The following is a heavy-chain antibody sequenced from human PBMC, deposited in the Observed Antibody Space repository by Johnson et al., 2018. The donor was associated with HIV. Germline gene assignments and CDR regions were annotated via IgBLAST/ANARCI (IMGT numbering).Heavy chain of an antibody. Sequence: VESGGGLVQPGRSLRLSCAASGFTFDDYAMHWVRQAPGKGLEWVSGISWNSGSIGYVDSVRGRFTISRDNAKNSLYLQMNSLRADDTAVYYCARPIVRGAADIWGQGTMVIVSS. CDR3: ARPIVRGAADI. J-gene: IGHJ3*02. D-gene: IGHD3-10*01. V-gene: IGHV3-9*01. CDR1: GFTFDDYA. CDR2: ISWNSGSI.